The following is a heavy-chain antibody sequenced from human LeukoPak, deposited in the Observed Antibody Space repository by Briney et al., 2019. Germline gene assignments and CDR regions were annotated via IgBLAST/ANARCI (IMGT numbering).Heavy chain of an antibody. CDR1: GYTFTSYV. J-gene: IGHJ4*02. V-gene: IGHV1-69*13. CDR3: ARRVWGSSSPDQL. CDR2: IIPIFGTA. Sequence: SVKVSCKASGYTFTSYVINWVRQAPGQGLEWMGGIIPIFGTANYAQEFQGRVTITADESTSTAYMELSSLRSEDTAVYYCARRVWGSSSPDQLWGQGTLVTVSS. D-gene: IGHD6-6*01.